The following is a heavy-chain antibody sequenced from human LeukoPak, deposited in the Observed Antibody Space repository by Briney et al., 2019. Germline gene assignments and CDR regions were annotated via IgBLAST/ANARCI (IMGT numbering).Heavy chain of an antibody. Sequence: TSETLSLTCTVSGVSITSFYWSWIRQPPGKGLEWIGYLYYSGSTYYTPSLKSRVTISVDTSKNQFSLNLRFVTAADTAVYYCARYHDSSDYWGQGTLVTVSS. V-gene: IGHV4-59*08. CDR3: ARYHDSSDY. CDR1: GVSITSFY. J-gene: IGHJ4*02. D-gene: IGHD3-22*01. CDR2: LYYSGST.